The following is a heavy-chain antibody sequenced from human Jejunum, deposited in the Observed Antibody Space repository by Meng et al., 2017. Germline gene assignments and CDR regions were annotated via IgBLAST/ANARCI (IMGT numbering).Heavy chain of an antibody. Sequence: QAQHQGACQCLLMPRGTLYLLCTLPGASVGRRGEHWGWIRQPPGKGLEWIGYASTNYNPSLKSRVTISLDTSKNQLSLKLTSVTAADTAVYYCARDHWGSLDYWGQGILVTVSS. J-gene: IGHJ4*02. CDR1: GASVGRRGEH. CDR3: ARDHWGSLDY. D-gene: IGHD7-27*01. V-gene: IGHV4-61*08. CDR2: AST.